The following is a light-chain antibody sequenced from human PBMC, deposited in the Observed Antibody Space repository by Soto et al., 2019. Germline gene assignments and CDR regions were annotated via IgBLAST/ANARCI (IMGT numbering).Light chain of an antibody. CDR1: QGIDND. CDR3: QKCKVAPFT. J-gene: IGKJ4*01. CDR2: AAS. Sequence: DIQMTQSPSSLSASVGDRVTITCRASQGIDNDVAWYQQKPGKAPKLLIYAASTLQSGVPSRFTGSGSGTDFTLTISSLQTEDAATYYCQKCKVAPFTLGGGTKVEIK. V-gene: IGKV1-27*01.